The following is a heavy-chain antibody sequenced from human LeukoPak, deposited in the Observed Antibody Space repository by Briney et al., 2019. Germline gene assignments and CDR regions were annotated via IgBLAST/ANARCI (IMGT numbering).Heavy chain of an antibody. D-gene: IGHD3-16*01. CDR2: ISANSGNT. CDR1: GYSFRRNG. CDR3: ARDVNYAFDY. Sequence: GASVTVSCKSSGYSFRRNGISWVRQAPGQGLEWMAWISANSGNTNYAQNFQDRVTLTTDTSTSTDYMELKSLRSDDTAVYYCARDVNYAFDYWGQGTLVTVSS. J-gene: IGHJ4*02. V-gene: IGHV1-18*01.